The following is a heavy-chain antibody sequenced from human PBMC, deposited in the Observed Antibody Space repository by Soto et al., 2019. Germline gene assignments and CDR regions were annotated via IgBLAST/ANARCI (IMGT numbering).Heavy chain of an antibody. D-gene: IGHD3-22*01. CDR2: IDPNSGGT. J-gene: IGHJ4*02. CDR3: ARMRSYYEV. V-gene: IGHV1-2*02. CDR1: EYTFIGYY. Sequence: ASVKVSCKASEYTFIGYYIHWMRQAPGQGLEWMGWIDPNSGGTNYAQKYKGRVTMTRDTSISTAYMDLSGLTYDDTAVYYCARMRSYYEVGVQGTLVTVSS.